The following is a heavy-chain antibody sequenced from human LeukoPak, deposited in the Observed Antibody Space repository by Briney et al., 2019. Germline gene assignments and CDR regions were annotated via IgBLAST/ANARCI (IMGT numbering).Heavy chain of an antibody. CDR3: ARGPRGRSGSYIYYYYYMDV. V-gene: IGHV1-46*01. CDR2: IDPSGGST. CDR1: GYTFTSYY. D-gene: IGHD1-26*01. Sequence: ASVKVSCKASGYTFTSYYMHWERQAPGQGLEWMGIIDPSGGSTSYAQKFQGRVTMTRDTSTSTVYMELSSLRSEDTAVYYCARGPRGRSGSYIYYYYYMDVWGKGTTVTVSS. J-gene: IGHJ6*03.